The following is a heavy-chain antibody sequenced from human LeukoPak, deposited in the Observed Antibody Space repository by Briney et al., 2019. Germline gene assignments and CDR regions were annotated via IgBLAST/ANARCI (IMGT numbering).Heavy chain of an antibody. CDR3: ARVPITMVRGVNYYYYYMDV. D-gene: IGHD3-10*01. Sequence: SETLSLTCTVSGGSISSYYWSWIRQPPGKGLEWIGYIYYSGSTNYNPSLKSRVTISVDTSKNQFSLKLSSVTAADTAVYYCARVPITMVRGVNYYYYYMDVWGKGTTVTVSS. J-gene: IGHJ6*03. V-gene: IGHV4-59*08. CDR1: GGSISSYY. CDR2: IYYSGST.